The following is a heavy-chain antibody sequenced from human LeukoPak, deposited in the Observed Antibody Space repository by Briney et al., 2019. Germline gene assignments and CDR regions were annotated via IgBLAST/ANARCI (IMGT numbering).Heavy chain of an antibody. V-gene: IGHV4-4*07. Sequence: SETLSLTCTVSGASITNYYWSWIRQPAGKALEWIGRVYTSGSPNYNPSLKSRVTMSVDTSKNQVSLKLSSVTAADTAVYYCARTQYHGSGTWYFDDWGQGTLVTVSS. J-gene: IGHJ4*02. CDR3: ARTQYHGSGTWYFDD. D-gene: IGHD3-10*01. CDR2: VYTSGSP. CDR1: GASITNYY.